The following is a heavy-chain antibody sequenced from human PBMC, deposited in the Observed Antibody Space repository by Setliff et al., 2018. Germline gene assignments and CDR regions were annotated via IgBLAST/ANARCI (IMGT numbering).Heavy chain of an antibody. D-gene: IGHD2-8*01. V-gene: IGHV4-39*01. J-gene: IGHJ4*02. CDR2: IYYSGST. CDR1: GDSISPGTHN. CDR3: ARHNGSPTDRLDY. Sequence: SETLSLTCTVSGDSISPGTHNWGWIRQPSGKGLEWLGSIYYSGSTYYNPSLKSRVTITVDTSKNQFSLKLSSLTAADTAMYYCARHNGSPTDRLDYWGQGIPVTVSS.